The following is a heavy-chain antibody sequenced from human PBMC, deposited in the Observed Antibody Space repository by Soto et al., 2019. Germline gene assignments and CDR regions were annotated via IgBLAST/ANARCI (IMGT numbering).Heavy chain of an antibody. J-gene: IGHJ4*01. CDR1: GYTFTGYY. CDR3: ARHSCRSTSSFCDC. Sequence: ASVKVSCKASGYTFTGYYMHWVRQAPGQGLEWMGWINPNRGGTNYAQKFQGRVTMTRDTSISTAYKELSRLTSDDTAVVYCARHSCRSTSSFCDCWGPGTLVTVSS. CDR2: INPNRGGT. V-gene: IGHV1-2*02. D-gene: IGHD2-2*01.